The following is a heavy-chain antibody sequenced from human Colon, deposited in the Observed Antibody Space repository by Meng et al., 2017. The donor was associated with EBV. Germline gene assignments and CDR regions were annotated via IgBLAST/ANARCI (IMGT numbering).Heavy chain of an antibody. Sequence: QVQLQQWGPGLLKPSETLSLTCTVYGGSFSDSYWTWIRQPPGKGLEWIGEINHVGSTTYNPSLKSRVTISVDTSKNRFSLKLSSVTAADAAVYYCASSDCSGGTCYLDCWGQGTLVTVSS. D-gene: IGHD2-15*01. CDR3: ASSDCSGGTCYLDC. V-gene: IGHV4-34*01. J-gene: IGHJ4*02. CDR2: INHVGST. CDR1: GGSFSDSY.